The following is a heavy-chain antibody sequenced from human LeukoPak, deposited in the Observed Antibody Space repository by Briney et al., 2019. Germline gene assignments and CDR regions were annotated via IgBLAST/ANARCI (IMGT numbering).Heavy chain of an antibody. Sequence: SETLSLTCTVSGGSISSSSYYWGWIRQPPGKGLEWIGSIYYSGSTYYNSSLKSRVTISVDTSKNQFSLKLSSVTAADTAVYYCARVYNWNYWFDPWGQGTLVTVSS. J-gene: IGHJ5*02. CDR3: ARVYNWNYWFDP. D-gene: IGHD1-7*01. CDR1: GGSISSSSYY. CDR2: IYYSGST. V-gene: IGHV4-39*07.